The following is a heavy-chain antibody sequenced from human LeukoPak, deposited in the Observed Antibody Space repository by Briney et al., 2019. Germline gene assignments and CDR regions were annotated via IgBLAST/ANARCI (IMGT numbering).Heavy chain of an antibody. CDR1: GGSISSSSYY. CDR2: IYYSGST. Sequence: SETLSLTCTVSGGSISSSSYYWGWIRQPPGKGLEWIGSIYYSGSTYYNPSLKSRVTISVDTSKNQFSLKLSSVTAADTAVYYRARHPDYYYYYMDVWGKGTTVTVSS. J-gene: IGHJ6*03. V-gene: IGHV4-39*01. CDR3: ARHPDYYYYYMDV.